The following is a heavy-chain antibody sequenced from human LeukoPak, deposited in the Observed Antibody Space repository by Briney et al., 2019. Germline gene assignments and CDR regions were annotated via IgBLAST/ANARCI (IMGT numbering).Heavy chain of an antibody. D-gene: IGHD5-24*01. CDR1: GGSISSYY. V-gene: IGHV4-59*08. CDR2: IYYSGST. J-gene: IGHJ3*02. CDR3: ARHEMARWAFDI. Sequence: SETLSLTCTVSGGSISSYYWSWIRQPPGKGLEWIGYIYYSGSTNYNPSLKSRVTISVDMSKNQFSLKLSSVTAADTAVYYCARHEMARWAFDIWGQGTMVTVSS.